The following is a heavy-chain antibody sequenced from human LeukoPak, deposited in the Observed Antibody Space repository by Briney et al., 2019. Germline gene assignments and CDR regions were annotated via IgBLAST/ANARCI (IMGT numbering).Heavy chain of an antibody. J-gene: IGHJ4*02. D-gene: IGHD6-13*01. Sequence: GGSLRLSCAGSGFPFSSYTINWVRQGPGKGMEWASTISHSGATYYADSVKGRFTISRDNSKNTVFLQMNSLRAEDTALYFCARRSHASPAGYSPFFDSWGQETLVTVSS. CDR3: ARRSHASPAGYSPFFDS. CDR1: GFPFSSYT. V-gene: IGHV3-23*01. CDR2: ISHSGAT.